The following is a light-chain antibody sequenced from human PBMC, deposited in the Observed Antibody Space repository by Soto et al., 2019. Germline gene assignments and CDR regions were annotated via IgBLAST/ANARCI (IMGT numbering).Light chain of an antibody. V-gene: IGKV3-11*01. CDR3: QQRSNWPST. Sequence: EIVLTQSPATLSLSPGERATLSCRASQSVSSYLAWYQQRPGQAPRLLIYDASSRATGIPARFSGSVSGTDFTLTITSLEPEDSAVYYCQQRSNWPSTFGGGTKVEI. CDR2: DAS. CDR1: QSVSSY. J-gene: IGKJ4*01.